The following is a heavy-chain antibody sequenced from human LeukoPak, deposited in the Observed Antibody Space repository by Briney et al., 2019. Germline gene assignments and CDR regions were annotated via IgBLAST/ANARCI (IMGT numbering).Heavy chain of an antibody. CDR1: GFTFSRSA. V-gene: IGHV3-30-3*01. CDR2: ISYDGSNK. Sequence: PGGSLRLSCAASGFTFSRSAMHWVRQAPGKGLEWVAVISYDGSNKYYADSVTGRFTIPRDNSKNTLYLQMNGLRAEDTAVYYCAKDDCGANCYALIDYWGQGTLVTVSS. J-gene: IGHJ4*02. D-gene: IGHD2-21*02. CDR3: AKDDCGANCYALIDY.